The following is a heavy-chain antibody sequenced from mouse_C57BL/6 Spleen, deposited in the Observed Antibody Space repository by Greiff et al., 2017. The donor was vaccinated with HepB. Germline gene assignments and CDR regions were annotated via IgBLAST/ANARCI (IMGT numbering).Heavy chain of an antibody. V-gene: IGHV1-53*01. J-gene: IGHJ1*03. CDR2: INPSNGGT. D-gene: IGHD1-1*01. CDR3: ARHYYYGSSYDWYFDV. Sequence: QVQLQQSGTELVKPGASVKLSCKASGYTFTSYWMHWVKQRPGQGLEWIGNINPSNGGTNYNEKFKSKATLTVDKSSSTAYMQLSSLTSEDSAVYYWARHYYYGSSYDWYFDVWGTGTTVTVSS. CDR1: GYTFTSYW.